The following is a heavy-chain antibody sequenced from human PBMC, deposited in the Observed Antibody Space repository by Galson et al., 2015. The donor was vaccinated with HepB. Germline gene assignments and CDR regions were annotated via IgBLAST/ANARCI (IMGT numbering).Heavy chain of an antibody. J-gene: IGHJ4*02. V-gene: IGHV3-33*08. Sequence: LRLSCAASGFTFSNYGMHWVRQAPGKGLEWVAIIYYDGSETFYGDSVKGRFTISRDNSNNTLFLQMNNVRVEDTAVYFCARTPGVARFDWANIDFWGQGTLVTVAS. CDR2: IYYDGSET. CDR3: ARTPGVARFDWANIDF. CDR1: GFTFSNYG. D-gene: IGHD3-9*01.